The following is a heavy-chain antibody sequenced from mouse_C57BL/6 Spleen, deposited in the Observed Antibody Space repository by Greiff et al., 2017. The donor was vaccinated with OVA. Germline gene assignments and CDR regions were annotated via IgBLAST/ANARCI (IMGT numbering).Heavy chain of an antibody. Sequence: QVQLQQSGAELARPGASVKLSCKASGYTFTSYGISWVKQRPGQGLEWIGEIYPRSGNTYYNEKFKGKATLTADKSSSTAYMELRSLTSEDSAVYFCARARYYYGSSRYFDVWGTGTTVTVSS. J-gene: IGHJ1*03. CDR2: IYPRSGNT. CDR1: GYTFTSYG. V-gene: IGHV1-81*01. CDR3: ARARYYYGSSRYFDV. D-gene: IGHD1-1*01.